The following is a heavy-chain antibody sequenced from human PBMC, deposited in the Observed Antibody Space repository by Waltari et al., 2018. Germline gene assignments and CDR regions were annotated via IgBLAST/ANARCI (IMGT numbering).Heavy chain of an antibody. V-gene: IGHV1-69*05. J-gene: IGHJ6*03. Sequence: QVQLVQSGAEVKKPGSSVKVSCKASGGTFSSYAISWVRQAPGQGLEWMGGLIPIFGTATYAQKFQGRVTITTDESTSTAYMELSSLRSEDTAVYYCATYSSSYYYMDVWGKGTTVTVSS. D-gene: IGHD6-6*01. CDR1: GGTFSSYA. CDR2: LIPIFGTA. CDR3: ATYSSSYYYMDV.